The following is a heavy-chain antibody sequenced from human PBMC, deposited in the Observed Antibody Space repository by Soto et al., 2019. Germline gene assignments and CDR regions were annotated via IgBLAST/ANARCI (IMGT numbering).Heavy chain of an antibody. CDR1: GGSFSGLY. CDR2: INHSGSS. CDR3: ARMAGPWYFDL. J-gene: IGHJ2*01. Sequence: SETLSLTCAVHGGSFSGLYWTWIRQPPGKGLEWIGEINHSGSSNYNPPLKSRVTMSLDTSRNQFSLSLNSVTAADTAVYYCARMAGPWYFDLWGRGTLVTVSS. V-gene: IGHV4-34*01.